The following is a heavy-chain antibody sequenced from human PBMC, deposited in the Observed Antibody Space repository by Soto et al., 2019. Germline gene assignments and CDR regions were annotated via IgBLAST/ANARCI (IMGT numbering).Heavy chain of an antibody. Sequence: GASVKVSCKASGYTFTSYYMHWVRQAPGQGLEWMGIINPSGGSTSYAQKFQGRVTMTRDTSTSTVYMELSSLRSEDTAVYYCARDCSGGSCYSGGNGMDVWGQGTTVTVS. CDR3: ARDCSGGSCYSGGNGMDV. D-gene: IGHD2-15*01. J-gene: IGHJ6*02. V-gene: IGHV1-46*01. CDR2: INPSGGST. CDR1: GYTFTSYY.